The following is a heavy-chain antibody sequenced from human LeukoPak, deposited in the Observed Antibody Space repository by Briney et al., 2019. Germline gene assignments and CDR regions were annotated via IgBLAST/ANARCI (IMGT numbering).Heavy chain of an antibody. CDR3: AKDIASGDYGGNFDY. J-gene: IGHJ4*02. D-gene: IGHD4-23*01. V-gene: IGHV3-30*04. CDR2: ISYDGSNK. Sequence: GRSLRLSCAASGFTFSSYAMHWVRQAPGKGLEWVAVISYDGSNKYYADSVKGRFTISRDNSKNTLYLQMNSLRAEDTAVYYCAKDIASGDYGGNFDYWGQGTLVTVSS. CDR1: GFTFSSYA.